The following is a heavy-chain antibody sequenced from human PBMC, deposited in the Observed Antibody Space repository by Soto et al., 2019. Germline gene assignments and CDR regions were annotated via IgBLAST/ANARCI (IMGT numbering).Heavy chain of an antibody. D-gene: IGHD6-6*01. CDR1: GFTFSSYA. CDR3: ARGYSSSGGYFDY. Sequence: QVQLVESGGGVVQPGRSLRLSSAASGFTFSSYAMYWVRQAPGKGLEWVAVISYDEGNKYYADSVKGRFTISRDNSKNMVFLQMNILRTEDTAVYYCARGYSSSGGYFDYWGQGTLVSVSS. CDR2: ISYDEGNK. J-gene: IGHJ4*02. V-gene: IGHV3-30-3*01.